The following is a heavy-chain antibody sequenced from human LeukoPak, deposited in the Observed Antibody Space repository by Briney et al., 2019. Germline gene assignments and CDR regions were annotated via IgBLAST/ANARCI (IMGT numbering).Heavy chain of an antibody. CDR2: MNPNSGNT. D-gene: IGHD6-13*01. V-gene: IGHV1-8*01. CDR1: GYTFTSYD. CDR3: ARGKRQEVVRGNWFDP. J-gene: IGHJ5*02. Sequence: ASVKVSCKASGYTFTSYDINWVRQATGQGLEWMGWMNPNSGNTGYAQKFQGRVTMTRNTSISTAYMELSSLRPDDTAVYYCARGKRQEVVRGNWFDPWGEGTLVTVSS.